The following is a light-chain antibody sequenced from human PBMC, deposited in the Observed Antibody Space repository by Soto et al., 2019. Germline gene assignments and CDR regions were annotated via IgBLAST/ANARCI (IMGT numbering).Light chain of an antibody. J-gene: IGLJ2*01. CDR1: SSNIGSNY. Sequence: QSVLTQPPSASGTPGQRVTISCSGSSSNIGSNYVYWYQHLPGTAPKLLIYRNNQRPSGVPDRFSGSKSGTSASLAISGLRSEDEAVYYCAAWDASLNGVVFGGGTKVTVL. V-gene: IGLV1-47*01. CDR3: AAWDASLNGVV. CDR2: RNN.